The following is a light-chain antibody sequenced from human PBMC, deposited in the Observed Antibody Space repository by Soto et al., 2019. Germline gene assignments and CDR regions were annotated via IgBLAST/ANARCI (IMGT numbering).Light chain of an antibody. J-gene: IGLJ2*01. CDR1: SRNFGEYNY. Sequence: QSVLTQPPSASGSPGQSVTIACTGTSRNFGEYNYVSWHQQHPAKAPKLVIYEVTKRPSGVPDRFSGSKSGNTASLTVSGRQSEDEADYYCASYAGSSTLVFGGGTKLTVL. CDR2: EVT. CDR3: ASYAGSSTLV. V-gene: IGLV2-8*01.